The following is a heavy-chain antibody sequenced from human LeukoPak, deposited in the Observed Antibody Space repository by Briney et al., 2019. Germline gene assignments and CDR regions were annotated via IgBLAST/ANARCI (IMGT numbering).Heavy chain of an antibody. J-gene: IGHJ4*02. CDR1: GFTFSSYS. D-gene: IGHD6-13*01. Sequence: GGSLRLSCAASGFTFSSYSMNWVRQAPGKGLEWVSSISSSSSYIYYADSVKGRFTISRDNAKNSLYLQMNSLRAEDTAVYYCARDVAAAGYYWGQGTLSPSPQ. V-gene: IGHV3-21*01. CDR2: ISSSSSYI. CDR3: ARDVAAAGYY.